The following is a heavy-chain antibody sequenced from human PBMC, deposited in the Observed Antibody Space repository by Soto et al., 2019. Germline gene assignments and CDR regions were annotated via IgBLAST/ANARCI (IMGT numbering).Heavy chain of an antibody. CDR2: ISSSSSYI. D-gene: IGHD6-6*01. V-gene: IGHV3-21*01. J-gene: IGHJ4*02. Sequence: EVHLVESGGGLVMPGGSLRLSCAASGFTFSSYNMNWVRQAPGKGLEWVSSISSSSSYIYYADSVKGRFTISRDNAKNTLYLQVDSLRVEDTAVYYCARGFSSSSGDYWGQGTLVTVSS. CDR1: GFTFSSYN. CDR3: ARGFSSSSGDY.